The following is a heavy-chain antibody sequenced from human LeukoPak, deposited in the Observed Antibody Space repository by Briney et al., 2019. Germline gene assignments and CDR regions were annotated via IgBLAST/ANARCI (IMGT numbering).Heavy chain of an antibody. D-gene: IGHD3-10*01. J-gene: IGHJ4*02. CDR2: IIPIFGTA. V-gene: IGHV1-69*13. Sequence: SVKVSCKASGGTFSSYAISWVRQAPGQGLEWMGGIIPIFGTANYAQKFQGRVTITADESTSTAYMELSSLRSEDTAVYYCARGWGNYYGSGSYFDYWGRGTLVTVSS. CDR1: GGTFSSYA. CDR3: ARGWGNYYGSGSYFDY.